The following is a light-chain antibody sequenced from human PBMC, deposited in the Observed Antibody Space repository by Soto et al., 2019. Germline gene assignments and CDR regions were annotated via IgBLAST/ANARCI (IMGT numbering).Light chain of an antibody. Sequence: EIVMTQSPATLYVSPGERATLSSRASQSVSSNLSWYQQKPCQAPSLLIYGASTRATGIPARSSGSGSGTEYSLTISSLQSEDFAVYYCQQYNNWGTFGQGTKVEIK. CDR1: QSVSSN. V-gene: IGKV3-15*01. J-gene: IGKJ1*01. CDR3: QQYNNWGT. CDR2: GAS.